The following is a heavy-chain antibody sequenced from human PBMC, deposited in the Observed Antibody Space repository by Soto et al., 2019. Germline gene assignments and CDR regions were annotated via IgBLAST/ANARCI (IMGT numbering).Heavy chain of an antibody. CDR2: IFPDDSDT. CDR1: GYIIKNYW. Sequence: ESLKISCKASGYIIKNYWIGWVRQMPGQGLEWMGIIFPDDSDTRYSPSFQGHVTISVDKSISTAYVQWSSLKASDSAIYYCFRGGVTSRTFDYWGQGTLVTVSS. D-gene: IGHD3-16*01. J-gene: IGHJ4*02. CDR3: FRGGVTSRTFDY. V-gene: IGHV5-51*01.